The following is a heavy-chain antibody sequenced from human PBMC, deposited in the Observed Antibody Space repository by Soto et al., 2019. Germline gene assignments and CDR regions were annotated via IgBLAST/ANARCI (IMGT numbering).Heavy chain of an antibody. CDR3: ARDQEGTGWFDP. Sequence: SETLSLTCTVSGGSISGGVYYGIWIRQHPGKGLEWIGYIYYSGSTYYNPSLKSRVTISVDTSKNQFSLKLSSVTAADTAVYYCARDQEGTGWFDPWGQGTLVTVSS. J-gene: IGHJ5*02. D-gene: IGHD3-10*01. CDR2: IYYSGST. V-gene: IGHV4-31*03. CDR1: GGSISGGVYY.